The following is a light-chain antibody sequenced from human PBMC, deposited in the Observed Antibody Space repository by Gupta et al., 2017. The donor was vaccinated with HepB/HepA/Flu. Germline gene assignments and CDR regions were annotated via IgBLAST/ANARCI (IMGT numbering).Light chain of an antibody. CDR3: QQSDSTPLT. CDR1: QRITNF. J-gene: IGKJ4*01. CDR2: GAS. Sequence: DIQMTPSPSSLSASVGDRVTITCRASQRITNFVNWYQQKPGDAPKLLIYGASTLQRGVPTRCTGSCARTDFTLTINRLQPEDVATYCCQQSDSTPLTFGGGTTVEL. V-gene: IGKV1-39*01.